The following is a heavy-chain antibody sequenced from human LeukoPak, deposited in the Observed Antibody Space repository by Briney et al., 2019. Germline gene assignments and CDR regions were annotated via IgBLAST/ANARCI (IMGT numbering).Heavy chain of an antibody. V-gene: IGHV1-69*13. CDR1: GGTFSSYA. J-gene: IGHJ4*02. Sequence: GASVKVSCKASGGTFSSYAISWVRQAPGQGLEWMGGIIPIFGTANYAQKFRGRVTITADESTSTAYMELSSLRSEDTAVYYCARDLGFGEPSPFDYWGQGTLVTVSS. CDR2: IIPIFGTA. CDR3: ARDLGFGEPSPFDY. D-gene: IGHD3-10*01.